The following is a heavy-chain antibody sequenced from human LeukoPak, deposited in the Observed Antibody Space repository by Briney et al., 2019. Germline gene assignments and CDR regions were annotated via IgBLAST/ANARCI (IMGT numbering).Heavy chain of an antibody. V-gene: IGHV3-23*01. CDR3: AKGGAVAGLRHFDY. CDR2: INGSGGST. J-gene: IGHJ4*02. CDR1: GFTFSSYA. D-gene: IGHD6-19*01. Sequence: GGSLRLSCAASGFTFSSYAMNWVRQAPGKGLEWVSAINGSGGSTYYADSVKGRFTISRDNSKNTLYLQMNSLRAEDTAVYYCAKGGAVAGLRHFDYWGQGTLVTVSS.